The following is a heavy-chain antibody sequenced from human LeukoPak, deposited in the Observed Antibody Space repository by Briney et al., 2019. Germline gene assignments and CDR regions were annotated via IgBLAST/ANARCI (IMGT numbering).Heavy chain of an antibody. CDR3: ARRDDHNGRDY. V-gene: IGHV3-23*01. J-gene: IGHJ4*02. CDR2: IGTGGET. Sequence: RGSLRLSCAASGFIFSAYAMSWVRQAPGQGLEWVSVIGTGGETHYADSVKGRFTISRDNSKNTVYLQMNSLRAEDTAMYYCARRDDHNGRDYWGQGTLVTVSS. CDR1: GFIFSAYA. D-gene: IGHD5-24*01.